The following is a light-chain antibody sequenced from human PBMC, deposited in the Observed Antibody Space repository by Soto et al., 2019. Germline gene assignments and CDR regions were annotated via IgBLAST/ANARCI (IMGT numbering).Light chain of an antibody. V-gene: IGKV1-9*01. CDR2: AAS. J-gene: IGKJ5*01. CDR1: QGISSY. CDR3: QQHNSYV. Sequence: IPLTQSPSSLSASIGDRVTITCRASQGISSYLAWYQQKPGKAPQLLIYAASTLHSGVPSRFSGSGSGTDFTLTISSLQPEDFATYYCQQHNSYVFGQGTRLEIK.